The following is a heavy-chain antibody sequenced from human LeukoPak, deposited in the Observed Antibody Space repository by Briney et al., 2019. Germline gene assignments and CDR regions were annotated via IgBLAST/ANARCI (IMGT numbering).Heavy chain of an antibody. V-gene: IGHV1-2*02. Sequence: GASVKVSWKTSEYTFTDYYMHWVRQAPGQGLEWVGWINPKSGVTNYAQKFQGRVTMTRDTSISTAYMELSSLTSDDTAVYYCARGVGAPNWFDPWGQGTLVTVSS. D-gene: IGHD1-26*01. CDR2: INPKSGVT. CDR3: ARGVGAPNWFDP. CDR1: EYTFTDYY. J-gene: IGHJ5*02.